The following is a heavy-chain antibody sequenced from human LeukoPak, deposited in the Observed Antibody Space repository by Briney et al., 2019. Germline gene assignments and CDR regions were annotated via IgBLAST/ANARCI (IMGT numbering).Heavy chain of an antibody. CDR3: ARGVYSGYEPGWFDT. CDR2: INAGDGNT. CDR1: GYTFTSYA. D-gene: IGHD5-12*01. V-gene: IGHV1-3*01. Sequence: GASAKVSCKASGYTFTSYAMHWVRQAPGQRLEWMGWINAGDGNTKYSQKFQGRVTITRDTSARKAYMELSSLSSEDTAVYYCARGVYSGYEPGWFDTWGQGTLVTVSS. J-gene: IGHJ5*02.